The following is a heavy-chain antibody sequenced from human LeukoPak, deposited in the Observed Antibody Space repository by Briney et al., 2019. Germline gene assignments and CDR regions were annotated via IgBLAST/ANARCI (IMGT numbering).Heavy chain of an antibody. V-gene: IGHV4-59*07. CDR3: ARHRSDTGGKKGVNWFDP. CDR1: GGSIKKYY. J-gene: IGHJ5*02. Sequence: SDTLSLTCSVSGGSIKKYYWSWIRQPTGRRLKWLGNIYFGGTTDYNSSLKSRLTISVDTFKNQLSLNLQSVTAADTATYYCARHRSDTGGKKGVNWFDPWGQGTLVTVSS. D-gene: IGHD4-23*01. CDR2: IYFGGTT.